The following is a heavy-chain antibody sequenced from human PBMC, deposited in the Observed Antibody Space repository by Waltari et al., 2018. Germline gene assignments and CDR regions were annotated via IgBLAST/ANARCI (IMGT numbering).Heavy chain of an antibody. J-gene: IGHJ3*01. CDR2: IKHTGGT. V-gene: IGHV4-34*01. Sequence: QLQLHQCGAGLLKPSETLSPTCAVPGGSISGFWSWIRQSPGKGLEWVGQIKHTGGTSYNPALKSRVTISVDTSKNQFSLMLSSVTAADTAVYYFSRHGDGSGYYCCDVWGQGTMVAVSS. D-gene: IGHD3-3*01. CDR1: GGSISGF. CDR3: SRHGDGSGYYCCDV.